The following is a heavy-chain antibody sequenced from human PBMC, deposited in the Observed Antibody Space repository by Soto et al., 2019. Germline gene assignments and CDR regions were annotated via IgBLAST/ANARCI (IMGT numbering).Heavy chain of an antibody. CDR2: IYPGDSHA. V-gene: IGHV5-51*01. D-gene: IGHD1-26*01. J-gene: IGHJ3*01. Sequence: PGESLKISRKGSGYSFTNYWIGWVRQMPGKGLEWMGTIYPGDSHAIYSPSFQGQVTMSADKSISTAYLQWSSLKASDTAMYYCARPYSGGPNDPFDVWGQGTMVTVSS. CDR1: GYSFTNYW. CDR3: ARPYSGGPNDPFDV.